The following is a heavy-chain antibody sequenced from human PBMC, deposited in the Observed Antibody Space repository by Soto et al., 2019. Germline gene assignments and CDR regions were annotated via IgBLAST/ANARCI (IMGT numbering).Heavy chain of an antibody. CDR3: ARVVVGATRDYYYGMDV. V-gene: IGHV4-31*03. Sequence: LSLTCTVSGGSISSGGYYWSWIRQHPGKGLEWIGYIYYSGSTYYNPSLKSRVTISVDTSKNQFSLKLSSVTAADTAVYYCARVVVGATRDYYYGMDVWGQGTTVTVSS. CDR2: IYYSGST. J-gene: IGHJ6*02. D-gene: IGHD1-26*01. CDR1: GGSISSGGYY.